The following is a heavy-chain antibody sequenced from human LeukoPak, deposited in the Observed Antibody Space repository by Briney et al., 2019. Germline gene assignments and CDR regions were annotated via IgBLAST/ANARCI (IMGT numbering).Heavy chain of an antibody. CDR3: ARTPSYTPYYFDY. J-gene: IGHJ4*02. Sequence: ASVKVSCKASGGTFRSNAISWVRQAPGQGLEWMGGIIPIFGTANYAQKFQGRDTITADESTSTAYMELSSLRSEDTAVYYCARTPSYTPYYFDYWGQGTLVTVSS. D-gene: IGHD2-2*02. CDR2: IIPIFGTA. V-gene: IGHV1-69*01. CDR1: GGTFRSNA.